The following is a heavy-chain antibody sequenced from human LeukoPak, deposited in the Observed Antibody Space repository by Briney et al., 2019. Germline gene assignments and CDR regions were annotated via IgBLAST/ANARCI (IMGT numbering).Heavy chain of an antibody. CDR2: IYYSGST. CDR3: ARSVGSSTCYSSDY. J-gene: IGHJ4*01. Sequence: SQTLSLTCSVSGGSISSSGYYWSWIRQHPGKALEWIGYIYYSGSTYYNPSLKSRLTISLDTSKNRFSLKLNSVTAADTAVYYCARSVGSSTCYSSDYWGHGTLVTVSS. D-gene: IGHD6-13*01. CDR1: GGSISSSGYY. V-gene: IGHV4-31*03.